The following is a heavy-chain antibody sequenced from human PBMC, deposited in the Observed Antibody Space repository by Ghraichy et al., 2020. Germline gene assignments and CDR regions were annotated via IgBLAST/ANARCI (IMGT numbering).Heavy chain of an antibody. CDR3: ARGEGIICSSTSCYSYYYMDV. CDR2: INHSGST. Sequence: SETLSLTCAVYGGSFSVYYWSWIRQPQGKGLEWIGEINHSGSTNYNPSLKSRVTISVDTSKNQFSLKLSSVTAADTAVYYCARGEGIICSSTSCYSYYYMDVWGKGTTVTVSS. D-gene: IGHD2-2*01. CDR1: GGSFSVYY. V-gene: IGHV4-34*01. J-gene: IGHJ6*03.